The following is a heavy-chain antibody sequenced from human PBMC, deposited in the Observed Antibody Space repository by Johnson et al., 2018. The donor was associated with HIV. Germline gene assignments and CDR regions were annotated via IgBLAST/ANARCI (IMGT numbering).Heavy chain of an antibody. CDR2: IRYDGSNK. CDR1: GFTFSSYG. J-gene: IGHJ3*02. Sequence: QVQLVESGGGVVQPGGSLRLSCAASGFTFSSYGMHWVRQAPGKGLEWVAFIRYDGSNKYYADSVKGRFTIYRDNAKNSLYLQMNSLRAEDTALYYCAKDRAHSSNYLDAFDIWGQGTMVTVSS. D-gene: IGHD3-22*01. V-gene: IGHV3-30*02. CDR3: AKDRAHSSNYLDAFDI.